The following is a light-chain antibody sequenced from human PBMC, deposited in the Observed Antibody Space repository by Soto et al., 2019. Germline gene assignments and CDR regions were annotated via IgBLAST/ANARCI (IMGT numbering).Light chain of an antibody. V-gene: IGLV2-14*01. CDR1: SSDVGGYNY. CDR2: DVS. J-gene: IGLJ2*01. Sequence: QSALTQPASVSGFPGQSITISCTGTSSDVGGYNYVSWYQQHPGKAPKLMTYDVSNRPSGVSNRFSGSKSGNTASLTISGLQAEDEADYYCSSYTSSRDVVFGGGTKLTVL. CDR3: SSYTSSRDVV.